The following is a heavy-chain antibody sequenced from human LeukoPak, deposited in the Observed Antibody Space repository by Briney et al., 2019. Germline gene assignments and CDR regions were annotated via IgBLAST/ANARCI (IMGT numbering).Heavy chain of an antibody. V-gene: IGHV1-18*01. CDR2: ISAYNGNT. CDR1: GYTFTSYG. Sequence: ASVKVSCKASGYTFTSYGISWVRQAPGQGLEWMGWISAYNGNTNYAQKLQGRVTMTTDTSTSTAYMELRSLRSDDTAVYYCARDSSGIAVAGTRGFDYWGQGTLVTVSP. D-gene: IGHD6-19*01. J-gene: IGHJ4*02. CDR3: ARDSSGIAVAGTRGFDY.